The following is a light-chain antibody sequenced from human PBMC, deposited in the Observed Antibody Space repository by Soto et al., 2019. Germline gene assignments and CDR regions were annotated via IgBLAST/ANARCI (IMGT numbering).Light chain of an antibody. CDR1: SSNIGSNT. CDR2: SND. V-gene: IGLV1-44*01. J-gene: IGLJ2*01. Sequence: QSVLTQAPSASGTPGQRVTISCSGSSSNIGSNTVSWYQQVPGTAPNLLIYSNDQRPSGVPDRFSGSKSGTSASLAIGGLQSEDEADYYCAAWDGSLNGWVFGGGTQLTVL. CDR3: AAWDGSLNGWV.